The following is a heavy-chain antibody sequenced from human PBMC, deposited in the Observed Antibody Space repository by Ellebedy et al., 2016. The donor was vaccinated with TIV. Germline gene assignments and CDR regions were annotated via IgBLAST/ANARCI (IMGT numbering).Heavy chain of an antibody. CDR2: INGDGRTT. CDR1: RFTFSSYW. CDR3: ARGGGYSYGPFDY. V-gene: IGHV3-74*01. Sequence: PGGSLRLSCAASRFTFSSYWMHWVRQAPGKGLLWVSRINGDGRTTTYADSVKGRFTISRDNAKNTLYLQMHSLRAEDTAVYYCARGGGYSYGPFDYWGQGTLVTVSS. D-gene: IGHD5-18*01. J-gene: IGHJ4*02.